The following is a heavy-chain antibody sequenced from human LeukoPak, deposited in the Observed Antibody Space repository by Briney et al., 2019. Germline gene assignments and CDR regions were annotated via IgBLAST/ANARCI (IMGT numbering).Heavy chain of an antibody. CDR2: ISGSGGST. V-gene: IGHV3-23*01. J-gene: IGHJ6*02. D-gene: IGHD2-2*01. Sequence: ETLSLTCAVYGGSFSGYYWSWIRQPPGKGLEWVSAISGSGGSTYYADSVKGWFTISRDNSKNTLYLQMNSLRAEDTAVYYCANGDVVVPSYGMDVWGQGTTVTVSS. CDR1: GGSFSGYY. CDR3: ANGDVVVPSYGMDV.